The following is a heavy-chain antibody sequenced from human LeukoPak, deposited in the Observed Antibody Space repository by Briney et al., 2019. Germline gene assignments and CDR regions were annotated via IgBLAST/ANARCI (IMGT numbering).Heavy chain of an antibody. J-gene: IGHJ4*02. CDR2: IYSGSNT. CDR1: GVTVSSNY. CDR3: ARSPDIGVGATTTFDY. D-gene: IGHD1-26*01. Sequence: GGSLRLSCAASGVTVSSNYMSWVRQAPGKGLEWVSVIYSGSNTYYADSVKGRFTISRDNSKNTLYLQMNSLRVEDTAVYYCARSPDIGVGATTTFDYWGQGTLVTVSS. V-gene: IGHV3-66*01.